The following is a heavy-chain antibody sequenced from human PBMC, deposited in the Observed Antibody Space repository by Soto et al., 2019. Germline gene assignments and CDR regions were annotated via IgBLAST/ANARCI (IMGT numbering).Heavy chain of an antibody. CDR2: VYFNGKT. CDR3: ARAFWGEVGPSFDY. Sequence: QVQLQESGPGLVKPSETLSLTCTVSGGSVSGATYYWNWIRQPPGKGLEWIGLVYFNGKTNYNPSLKGRVTMSLDTSKNQFSLRLSSVTAEDTALYYCARAFWGEVGPSFDYWGQGTLVTVSS. D-gene: IGHD3-16*01. V-gene: IGHV4-61*01. CDR1: GGSVSGATYY. J-gene: IGHJ4*02.